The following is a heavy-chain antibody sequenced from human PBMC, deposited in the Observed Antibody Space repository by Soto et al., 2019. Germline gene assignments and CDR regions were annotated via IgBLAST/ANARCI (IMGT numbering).Heavy chain of an antibody. CDR2: IIPIFGTA. CDR1: GGTFSSYA. Sequence: QVQLVQSGAEVKKPGSSVKVSCKASGGTFSSYAISWVRQAPGQGLEWMGGIIPIFGTANYAQKFQGRVTSPAEESPSKAYMELSSLRSEDTAVYYCARDRHVLRYYLGWFDPWGQGTLVTVSS. CDR3: ARDRHVLRYYLGWFDP. J-gene: IGHJ5*02. D-gene: IGHD3-9*01. V-gene: IGHV1-69*12.